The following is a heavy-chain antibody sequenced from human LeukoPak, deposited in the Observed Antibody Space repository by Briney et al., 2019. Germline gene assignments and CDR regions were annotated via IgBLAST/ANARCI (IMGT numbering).Heavy chain of an antibody. J-gene: IGHJ5*02. CDR2: INPSAGST. V-gene: IGHV1-46*01. CDR1: GYTFTSYY. CDR3: AREGGIAAADEGWFDP. D-gene: IGHD6-13*01. Sequence: ASVKVSCKASGYTFTSYYMHWVRQAPGQGLGWMGIINPSAGSTRYAQKFQGRVTMTRDTSTRTVYMELSSLRSEDTAVYYCAREGGIAAADEGWFDPWGQGTLVTVSS.